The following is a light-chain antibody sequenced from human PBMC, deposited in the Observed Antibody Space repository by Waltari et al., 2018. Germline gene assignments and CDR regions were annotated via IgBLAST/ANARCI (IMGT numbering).Light chain of an antibody. CDR1: QSVNSD. CDR3: QQYRNWPPWT. J-gene: IGKJ1*01. V-gene: IGKV3D-15*01. Sequence: VLLTQSPASLSVSPGDTVILSCRASQSVNSDLAWYQHQPGQAPRLLIYGASTRATGIPARFSGSGSGTEFTLTISSLQSEDFAVYYCQQYRNWPPWTFGQGTKVEIK. CDR2: GAS.